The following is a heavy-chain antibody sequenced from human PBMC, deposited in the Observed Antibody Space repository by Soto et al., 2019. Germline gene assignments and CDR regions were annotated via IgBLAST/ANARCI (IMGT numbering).Heavy chain of an antibody. CDR1: GDSISSYY. J-gene: IGHJ5*02. V-gene: IGHV4-59*08. Sequence: SETLSLTCAVSGDSISSYYWSWIRQPPGKGLEWIGYIYYRGSTNYNPSLKSRVTISVDTSKNQFSLRLSSVTAAETAVYYCARHSYYSNPLRFDPWGQGTLVTVSS. D-gene: IGHD4-4*01. CDR2: IYYRGST. CDR3: ARHSYYSNPLRFDP.